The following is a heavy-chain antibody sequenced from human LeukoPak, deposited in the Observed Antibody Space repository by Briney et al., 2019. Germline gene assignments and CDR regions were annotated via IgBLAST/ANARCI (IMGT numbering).Heavy chain of an antibody. V-gene: IGHV1-2*02. CDR3: ARENGPHYAFDY. CDR2: INPNSGGT. D-gene: IGHD3-16*01. Sequence: ASVKVSCKASGYTFTGYYMHWVRQAPGQGLEWMGWINPNSGGTNYAQKFQGRITMTRATSISTAYMEVSRLRSDDTAVYYCARENGPHYAFDYWGQGTLVTVSS. CDR1: GYTFTGYY. J-gene: IGHJ4*02.